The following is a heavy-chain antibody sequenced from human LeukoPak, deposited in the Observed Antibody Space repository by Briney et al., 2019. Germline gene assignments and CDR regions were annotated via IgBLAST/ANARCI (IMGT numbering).Heavy chain of an antibody. CDR2: INHSGST. CDR1: GGSFSGYY. V-gene: IGHV4-34*01. J-gene: IGHJ4*02. D-gene: IGHD1-26*01. Sequence: ASETLSLTCAVYGGSFSGYYWSWIRQPPGKGLEWIGEINHSGSTNYNPSLKSRVTISVDTSKNQFSLKLSSVTAADTAVYYCARVSGSYYLVSYWGQGTLVTVSS. CDR3: ARVSGSYYLVSY.